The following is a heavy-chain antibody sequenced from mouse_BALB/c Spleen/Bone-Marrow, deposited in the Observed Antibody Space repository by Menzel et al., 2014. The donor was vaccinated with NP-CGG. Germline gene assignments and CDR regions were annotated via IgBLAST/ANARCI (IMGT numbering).Heavy chain of an antibody. CDR3: ARLGYYGSFAY. CDR1: GFDFSRYW. Sequence: EVKVVDSGGGLVQPGGSLKLSCAASGFDFSRYWMSWVRQAPGKGLEWIGEINPDSNTINYTPSLKDKFIISRDNAKNTLYLQMGKVRSEDTAHYYCARLGYYGSFAYWGQGALATVST. CDR2: INPDSNTI. V-gene: IGHV4-1*02. D-gene: IGHD1-2*01. J-gene: IGHJ3*01.